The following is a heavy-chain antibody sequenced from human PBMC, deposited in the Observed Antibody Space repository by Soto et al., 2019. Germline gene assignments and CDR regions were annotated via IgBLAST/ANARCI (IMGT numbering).Heavy chain of an antibody. CDR2: IYYSGST. D-gene: IGHD4-17*01. V-gene: IGHV4-31*03. CDR1: GGSISSGGYY. J-gene: IGHJ3*02. CDR3: ARVSGDYMISGFDI. Sequence: QVQLQESGPALVKPSQTLSLTCTVSGGSISSGGYYWSWIRQHPGKGLEWIGYIYYSGSTYYNPSLKSRVTISVYTSKNQFSLKLSSVTAADTAVYYCARVSGDYMISGFDIWGQGTMVTVSS.